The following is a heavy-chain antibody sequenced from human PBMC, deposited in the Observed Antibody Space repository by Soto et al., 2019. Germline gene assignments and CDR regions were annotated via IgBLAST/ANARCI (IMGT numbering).Heavy chain of an antibody. CDR1: GLSFSGYG. CDR3: AREYNSGLDY. J-gene: IGHJ4*02. Sequence: GGSLRLSCAASGLSFSGYGMHWVRQAPGKGLEWVAVIRYDGSSKYYADSVKGRFTISRDNSKNTLYLQMSSLRAEDTAVYFCAREYNSGLDYWGQGTLVTVSS. V-gene: IGHV3-33*01. D-gene: IGHD6-19*01. CDR2: IRYDGSSK.